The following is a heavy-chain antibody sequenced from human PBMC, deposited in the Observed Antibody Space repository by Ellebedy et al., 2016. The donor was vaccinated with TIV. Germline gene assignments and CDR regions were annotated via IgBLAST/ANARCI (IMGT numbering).Heavy chain of an antibody. D-gene: IGHD4-17*01. V-gene: IGHV3-33*01. Sequence: GGSLRLSCAASGFTFSNYGMHWVRQAPGKGLDWVAVIWYDGSNKYYADSVKGQFTISRDNSKHTLYLQMNILRAEDTAVYYCTRDPPGDYLTYFDYWGQGTLVTVSS. CDR3: TRDPPGDYLTYFDY. J-gene: IGHJ4*02. CDR1: GFTFSNYG. CDR2: IWYDGSNK.